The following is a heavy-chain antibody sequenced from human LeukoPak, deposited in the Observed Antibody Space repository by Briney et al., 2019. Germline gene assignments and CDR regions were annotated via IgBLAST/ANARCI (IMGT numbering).Heavy chain of an antibody. Sequence: SETLSLTCTVSGGSISSSSYYWGWIRQPPGKGLEWIGSIYYSGGTNYNPSLKSRVTISVDTSKNQFSLKVSSVTAADTAVYYCARFQSMRLGRGSGYYYYYMDVWGKGTTVTVSS. CDR1: GGSISSSSYY. J-gene: IGHJ6*03. CDR3: ARFQSMRLGRGSGYYYYYMDV. V-gene: IGHV4-39*07. D-gene: IGHD2/OR15-2a*01. CDR2: IYYSGGT.